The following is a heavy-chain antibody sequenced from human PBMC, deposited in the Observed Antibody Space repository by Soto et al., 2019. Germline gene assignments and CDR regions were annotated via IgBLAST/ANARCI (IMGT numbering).Heavy chain of an antibody. J-gene: IGHJ4*02. D-gene: IGHD1-26*01. CDR2: IHHSGIT. CDR1: GDSINTLNW. CDR3: ARSLGGVGATTGDLFY. V-gene: IGHV4-4*02. Sequence: QVQLQESGPGLVKPSGTLSLTCAVSGDSINTLNWWHWVRQPPGKGLEWIGEIHHSGITNFNPSLKSRVTISVDKSKNHFSLKLSSVTAADTAVYYCARSLGGVGATTGDLFYWGQGTLVTVSS.